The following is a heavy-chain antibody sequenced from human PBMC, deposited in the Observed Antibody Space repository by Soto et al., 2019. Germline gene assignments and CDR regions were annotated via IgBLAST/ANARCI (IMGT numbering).Heavy chain of an antibody. CDR1: GFTVGNNY. CDR3: AKDGRGSGSHYNSFGY. V-gene: IGHV3-53*01. Sequence: EVQLVESGGGLIQPGGSLKISCAASGFTVGNNYMSWVRQAPGKGLEWVSLIYSTGTTKYADSGKGRFTVSRDNAKNTLYLQMNSLRAEDTAVYYCAKDGRGSGSHYNSFGYWGQGTLVTVSS. J-gene: IGHJ4*02. CDR2: IYSTGTT. D-gene: IGHD3-10*01.